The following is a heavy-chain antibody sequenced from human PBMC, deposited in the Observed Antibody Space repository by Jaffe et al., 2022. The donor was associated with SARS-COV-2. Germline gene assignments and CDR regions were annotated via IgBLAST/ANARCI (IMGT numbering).Heavy chain of an antibody. Sequence: EVNLLESGGGLVQPGGSLRLSCAASGFSFSSYAMNWVRQAPGKGLEWVSHISNSGGSTYYADSVKGRFTISRDNSKNTLYLQMNNLRAEDTALYYCANKPWVFHYWGQGTLVTVSS. J-gene: IGHJ4*02. V-gene: IGHV3-23*01. CDR3: ANKPWVFHY. CDR2: ISNSGGST. CDR1: GFSFSSYA.